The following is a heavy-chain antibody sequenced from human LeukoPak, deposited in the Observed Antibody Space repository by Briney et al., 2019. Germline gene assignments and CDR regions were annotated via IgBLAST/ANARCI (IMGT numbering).Heavy chain of an antibody. Sequence: ASVKVSCKASGYTFTSSGISWVRQAPGQGLERMGWIRAYNGNTNYAQQLQGRVTMTTDTPTSTASMKLRSLRSDDTAVYYCASWGYGSRSYYTGWFDYWGQGTLVTVSS. V-gene: IGHV1-18*01. D-gene: IGHD3-10*01. J-gene: IGHJ4*02. CDR2: IRAYNGNT. CDR1: GYTFTSSG. CDR3: ASWGYGSRSYYTGWFDY.